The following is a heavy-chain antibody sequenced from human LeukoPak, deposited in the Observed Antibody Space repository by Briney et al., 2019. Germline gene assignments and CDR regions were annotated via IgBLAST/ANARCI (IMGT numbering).Heavy chain of an antibody. CDR3: ARHRPRQYCSGGSCPGAWFDP. V-gene: IGHV4-39*01. CDR1: GGSISSSSYY. CDR2: IYYSGST. D-gene: IGHD2-15*01. J-gene: IGHJ5*02. Sequence: PSETLSLTCTVSGGSISSSSYYWGWIRQPPGKGLEWIGSIYYSGSTYYNPSLKSRVTISVDTSKNQFSLKLSSVTAADTAVYYCARHRPRQYCSGGSCPGAWFDPWGQGTLVTVSS.